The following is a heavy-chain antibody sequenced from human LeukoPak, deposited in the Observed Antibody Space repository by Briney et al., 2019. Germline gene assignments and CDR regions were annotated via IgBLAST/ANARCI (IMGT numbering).Heavy chain of an antibody. CDR2: IWYDGSLK. Sequence: QPGRSLRLSCEASGFTFSRNGMHWVRQAPGKGLEWVAVIWYDGSLKYYADSVKGRFTISRDNAKNSLYLQMNSLRAEDTAVYYCASTLSGWSSDYYYYGMDVWGQGTTVTVSS. CDR1: GFTFSRNG. D-gene: IGHD3-10*01. J-gene: IGHJ6*02. V-gene: IGHV3-33*03. CDR3: ASTLSGWSSDYYYYGMDV.